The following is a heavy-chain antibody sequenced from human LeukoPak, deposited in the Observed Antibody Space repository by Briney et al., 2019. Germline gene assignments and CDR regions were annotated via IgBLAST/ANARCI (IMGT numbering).Heavy chain of an antibody. D-gene: IGHD3-10*01. CDR3: AGGGGY. Sequence: GGALRLSCADSGFTLSSYLMNWGRPAPGKGLEWVANIKQDGTEKYYVDSVKGRFTISRDNAKNSLYLQMNSLRAEDTAVYYCAGGGGYWGQGTLVTVSS. V-gene: IGHV3-7*01. J-gene: IGHJ4*02. CDR2: IKQDGTEK. CDR1: GFTLSSYL.